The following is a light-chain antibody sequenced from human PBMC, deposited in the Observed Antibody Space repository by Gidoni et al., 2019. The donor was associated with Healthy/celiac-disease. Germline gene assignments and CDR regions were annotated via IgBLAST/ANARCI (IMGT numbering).Light chain of an antibody. CDR2: GAS. J-gene: IGKJ2*01. CDR1: QSVSSN. CDR3: QQYNNWPPYT. Sequence: EIVMTQSPATLSVSPGERATISCRASQSVSSNLAWYQQKPGQAPRILIYGASTRATGIPARFSGSGSGTEFTLTISSLQSEDFAVYYCQQYNNWPPYTFGQGTKLEIK. V-gene: IGKV3-15*01.